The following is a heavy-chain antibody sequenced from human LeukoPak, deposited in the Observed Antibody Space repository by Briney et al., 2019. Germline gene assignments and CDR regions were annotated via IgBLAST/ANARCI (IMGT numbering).Heavy chain of an antibody. CDR1: GFTFSGDW. CDR3: ARGEGLGTTNGGYYFAY. V-gene: IGHV3-7*01. CDR2: IKQDGSDK. D-gene: IGHD1-26*01. J-gene: IGHJ4*02. Sequence: PGGSLRLSCAASGFTFSGDWMNWVRQAPGKGLEWVANIKQDGSDKYYVDSVKGRFTISRDNAKNSLYLQMNTLRAEDTAVYYCARGEGLGTTNGGYYFAYWGQGSLVIVSS.